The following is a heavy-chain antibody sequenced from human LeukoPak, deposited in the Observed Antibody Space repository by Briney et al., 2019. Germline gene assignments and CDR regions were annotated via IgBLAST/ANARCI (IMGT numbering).Heavy chain of an antibody. CDR2: ISDDGTNK. J-gene: IGHJ6*03. V-gene: IGHV3-30*18. Sequence: GRSLRLSCAASEFTFSTCGMHWVRQAPGKGLEWVAVISDDGTNKYYADSVKGRFTISRDNSKNTLYLQMNSLRAEDTAVYYCAKGYDYYLDVWGKGTTVTVPS. CDR1: EFTFSTCG. CDR3: AKGYDYYLDV.